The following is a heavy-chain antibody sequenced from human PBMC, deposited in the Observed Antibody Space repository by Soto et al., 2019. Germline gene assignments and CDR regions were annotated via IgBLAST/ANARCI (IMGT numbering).Heavy chain of an antibody. CDR2: ISYDGSNK. Sequence: QVQLVESGGGVVQPGRSLRLSCAASGFTFSSYGMHWVRQAPGKGLEWVAVISYDGSNKYYADSVKGRFTISRDNSKNTLYLQLNSLRAEDTAVYYCAKRYFDWLPLPLPPQDVWGQGTTVTVSS. D-gene: IGHD3-9*01. CDR3: AKRYFDWLPLPLPPQDV. CDR1: GFTFSSYG. V-gene: IGHV3-30*18. J-gene: IGHJ6*02.